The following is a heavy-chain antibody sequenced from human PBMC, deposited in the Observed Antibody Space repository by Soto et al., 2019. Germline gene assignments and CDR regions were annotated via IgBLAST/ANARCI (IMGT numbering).Heavy chain of an antibody. J-gene: IGHJ6*02. CDR1: GCSFPDYH. V-gene: IGHV1-2*04. D-gene: IGHD2-8*01. Sequence: GXSVKVSCKASGCSFPDYHIHWVRQAPGQGLEWLGRINPKSGGTSTAQKFQGWVTMTTDTSISTASMELTRLTSDDTAIYYCARGDSTDCSNGVCSFFYNHDMDVWGQGTTVTASS. CDR3: ARGDSTDCSNGVCSFFYNHDMDV. CDR2: INPKSGGT.